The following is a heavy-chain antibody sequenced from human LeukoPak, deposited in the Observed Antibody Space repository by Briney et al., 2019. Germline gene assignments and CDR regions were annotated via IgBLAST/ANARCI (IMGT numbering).Heavy chain of an antibody. Sequence: GGSLRLSCAASRFTVSSKYMSWVRQAPGKGLEWVSIIYSGGSTYYADSVKGRFTISRDNSKNTLYLQMNSLRAEDTAVYYCARELGGSGSYGDYWGQGTLVTVSS. CDR3: ARELGGSGSYGDY. J-gene: IGHJ4*02. D-gene: IGHD3-10*01. CDR2: IYSGGST. V-gene: IGHV3-53*01. CDR1: RFTVSSKY.